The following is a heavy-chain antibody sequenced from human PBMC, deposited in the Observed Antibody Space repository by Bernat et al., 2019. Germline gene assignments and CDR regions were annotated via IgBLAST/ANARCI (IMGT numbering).Heavy chain of an antibody. D-gene: IGHD4-17*01. Sequence: EVQLVESGGGLVKPGGSLRLSCAASGFTFSNAWMNWVRQAPGKGLEWVGRIKSKTDGGTTDYAAPVKGRFTISRDNSKNTLYLQMNSLRVEDTAVYYCARDPSDYGDGYFDLWGRGTLVTVSA. J-gene: IGHJ2*01. CDR2: IKSKTDGGTT. CDR3: ARDPSDYGDGYFDL. CDR1: GFTFSNAW. V-gene: IGHV3-15*07.